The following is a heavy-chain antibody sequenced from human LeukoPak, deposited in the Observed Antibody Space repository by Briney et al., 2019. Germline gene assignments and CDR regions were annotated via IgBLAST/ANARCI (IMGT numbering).Heavy chain of an antibody. D-gene: IGHD3-10*01. CDR3: ARDSGEVFYFDY. V-gene: IGHV3-30-3*01. CDR2: ISYDGSNK. CDR1: GFTFSNYA. Sequence: QPGRSLRLSCAASGFTFSNYAMHWVRQAPGKGLEWVAVISYDGSNKYYADSVKGRFTISRDNSKNTLYLQMNSLRAEDTAVYYCARDSGEVFYFDYWGQGTLVTVSS. J-gene: IGHJ4*02.